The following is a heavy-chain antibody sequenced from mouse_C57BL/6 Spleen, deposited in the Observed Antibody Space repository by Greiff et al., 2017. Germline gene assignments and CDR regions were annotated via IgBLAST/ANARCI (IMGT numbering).Heavy chain of an antibody. J-gene: IGHJ1*03. CDR2: ISDGGSYT. D-gene: IGHD1-1*01. Sequence: EVQGVESGGGLVKPGGSLKLSCAASGFTFSSYAMSWVRQTPEKRLEWVATISDGGSYTYYPDNVKGRFTISRDNAKNNLYLQMSHLKSEDTARYYCARDGDYYGSSSGYFDVWGTGTTVTVSS. CDR1: GFTFSSYA. CDR3: ARDGDYYGSSSGYFDV. V-gene: IGHV5-4*01.